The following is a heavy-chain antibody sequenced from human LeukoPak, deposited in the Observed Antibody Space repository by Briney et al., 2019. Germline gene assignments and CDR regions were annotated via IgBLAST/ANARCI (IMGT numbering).Heavy chain of an antibody. V-gene: IGHV4-39*01. CDR1: GGSISSSSYY. D-gene: IGHD1-26*01. J-gene: IGHJ4*02. CDR2: IYYSGST. Sequence: SETLSLTCTVSGGSISSSSYYWGWIRQPPGKGLEWIGSIYYSGSTYYNPSLKSRVTISVDTSKNQFSLKLSSVTAADTAVYYCARFVSGSWTFDYWGQGTLVTVSS. CDR3: ARFVSGSWTFDY.